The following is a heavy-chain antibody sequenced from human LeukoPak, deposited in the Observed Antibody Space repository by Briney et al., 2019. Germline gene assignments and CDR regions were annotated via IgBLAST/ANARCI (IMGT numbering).Heavy chain of an antibody. V-gene: IGHV1-8*03. CDR3: ARTYGDYGWFDP. D-gene: IGHD4-17*01. CDR1: GYTFTSYD. J-gene: IGHJ5*02. Sequence: GASVKVSCKASGYTFTSYDINWVRQATGQGLEWMGWMNPNSGNTGYAQKFQGRVTITRNTSISTAYMELSSLRSEDTAVYYCARTYGDYGWFDPWGQGTLVTVSS. CDR2: MNPNSGNT.